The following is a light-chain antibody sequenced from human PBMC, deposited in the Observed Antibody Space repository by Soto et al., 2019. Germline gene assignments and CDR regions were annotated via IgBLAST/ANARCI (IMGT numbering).Light chain of an antibody. Sequence: EIVMTQSPANLSLSPGQRATLSCRASQSVGTYLVWYQQKPGQAPRVFIYDASNRATGIPARFSGSGSGTDFTLTISSLEPEDSAVYYCQQRNNWTLTFGGGNK. CDR1: QSVGTY. CDR3: QQRNNWTLT. V-gene: IGKV3-11*01. CDR2: DAS. J-gene: IGKJ4*01.